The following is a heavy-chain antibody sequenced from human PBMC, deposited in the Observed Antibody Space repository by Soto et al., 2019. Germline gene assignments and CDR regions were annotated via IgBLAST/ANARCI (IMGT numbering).Heavy chain of an antibody. J-gene: IGHJ4*02. CDR3: ARGSLSGSYVY. V-gene: IGHV3-21*01. CDR2: ISSSSSYI. D-gene: IGHD1-26*01. Sequence: GGSLKLSCAASGLTFSSYSMNWVRQAPGKGLEWVSSISSSSSYIYYADSVKGRFTISRDNAKNSLYLQMNSLRAEDTAVYYCARGSLSGSYVYWGQGTLVTVLL. CDR1: GLTFSSYS.